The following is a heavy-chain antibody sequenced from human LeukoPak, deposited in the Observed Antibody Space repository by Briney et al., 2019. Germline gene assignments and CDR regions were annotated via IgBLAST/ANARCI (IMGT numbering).Heavy chain of an antibody. V-gene: IGHV4-4*07. J-gene: IGHJ4*02. CDR3: AGTDTSGYDRFDY. CDR1: GGFISSYY. CDR2: IYTSGNT. D-gene: IGHD3-22*01. Sequence: SETLSLTCTVSGGFISSYYWNWIRQPAGKGLEWIGRIYTSGNTNYSPSLKSRVTISVDKSKNQFSLKLSSVTAADTAVYYCAGTDTSGYDRFDYWGQGALVTVSS.